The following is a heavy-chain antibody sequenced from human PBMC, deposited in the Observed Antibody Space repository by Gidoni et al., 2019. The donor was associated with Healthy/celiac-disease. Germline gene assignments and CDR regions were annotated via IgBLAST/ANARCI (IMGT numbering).Heavy chain of an antibody. CDR1: GGTFSSYA. Sequence: QVPLVQSGAEVKKPGSSVKVSCKASGGTFSSYAISWGRQAPGQGLEWMGGIMPIFVTATYAKKFQGRLTITADEVTSTAYMGLSSRRSEDTAVYYCARVRGRAYYYYYMDVWGQGTTVTVSS. CDR3: ARVRGRAYYYYYMDV. CDR2: IMPIFVTA. J-gene: IGHJ6*03. D-gene: IGHD3-16*01. V-gene: IGHV1-69*01.